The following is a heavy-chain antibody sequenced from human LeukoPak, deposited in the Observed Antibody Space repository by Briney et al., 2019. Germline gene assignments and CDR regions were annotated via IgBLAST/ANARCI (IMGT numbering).Heavy chain of an antibody. V-gene: IGHV3-9*01. CDR1: GFTFDDYA. Sequence: PGGSLRLSCAASGFTFDDYAMHWVRQAPGKGLEWVSGISWNSGSIGYADSVKGRFTISRDNAKNSLYLQMNSLRAEDTALYYXXXXXXXXXXALYYFDYWGQGTLVTVSS. J-gene: IGHJ4*02. CDR3: XXXXXXXXXALYYFDY. CDR2: ISWNSGSI.